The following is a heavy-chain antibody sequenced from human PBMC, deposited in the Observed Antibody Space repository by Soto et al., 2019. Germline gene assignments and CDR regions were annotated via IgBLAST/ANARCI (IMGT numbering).Heavy chain of an antibody. Sequence: QVQLQQWGAGLLKPSETLSLTCAVYGGSLSGYYWSWVRQSPGKGLEWIGEINESGNTKFNPSLESRVIISRDMSKNQFSLQLTALTAADTAVYYCARGMGLGLGEQTALGYWGQGTLVTVSS. V-gene: IGHV4-34*01. CDR3: ARGMGLGLGEQTALGY. CDR1: GGSLSGYY. CDR2: INESGNT. J-gene: IGHJ4*02. D-gene: IGHD3-16*01.